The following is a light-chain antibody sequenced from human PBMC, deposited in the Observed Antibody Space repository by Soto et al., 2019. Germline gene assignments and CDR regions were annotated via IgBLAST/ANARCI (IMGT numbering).Light chain of an antibody. J-gene: IGKJ1*01. CDR2: WAS. Sequence: DIVMTQSPDSLAVSLGERATINCKSSQSVLYSSNNKNYLAWYQQKPGQPPKLLIYWASTRVSGVPDRFSGSGSGTDFTLNISSLQAEDVAVYYCQQYYSIPQTFGQGTKVEIK. CDR1: QSVLYSSNNKNY. CDR3: QQYYSIPQT. V-gene: IGKV4-1*01.